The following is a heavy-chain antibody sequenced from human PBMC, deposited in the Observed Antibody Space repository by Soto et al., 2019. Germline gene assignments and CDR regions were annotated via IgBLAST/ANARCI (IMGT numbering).Heavy chain of an antibody. Sequence: QVPLVQSGAEVKKPGSSVKVSCKASGGTFSSYAISWVRQAPGQGLEWMGGIIPIFGTANYAQKFQGRVTITADESTSTAYRELSRLRSEDTAVYYCARDLDSTVVTPDYDYGMDVWGQGTTVTVSS. J-gene: IGHJ6*02. CDR1: GGTFSSYA. V-gene: IGHV1-69*01. CDR3: ARDLDSTVVTPDYDYGMDV. D-gene: IGHD4-17*01. CDR2: IIPIFGTA.